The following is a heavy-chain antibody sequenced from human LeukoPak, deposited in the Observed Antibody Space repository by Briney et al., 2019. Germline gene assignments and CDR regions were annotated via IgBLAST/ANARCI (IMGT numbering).Heavy chain of an antibody. CDR2: IKQDGSEK. Sequence: GGSLRLSCAASGFTFRSYWMSWVRQAPGKGLEWVANIKQDGSEKYYVDSVKGRFTISRDNAKNSLYLQMNSLRAEDTAVYYCARIGPGRDSSSWYRRVDYMDVWGKGTTVTVSS. V-gene: IGHV3-7*01. D-gene: IGHD6-13*01. CDR3: ARIGPGRDSSSWYRRVDYMDV. CDR1: GFTFRSYW. J-gene: IGHJ6*03.